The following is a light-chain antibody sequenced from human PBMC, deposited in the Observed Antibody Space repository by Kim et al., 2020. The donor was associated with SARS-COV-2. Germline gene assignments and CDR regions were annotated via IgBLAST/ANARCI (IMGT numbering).Light chain of an antibody. CDR3: QQYINYPLT. CDR2: DVS. V-gene: IGKV1-5*01. Sequence: DIQMTQSPSTLSASIGDRVTITCRASQSFSTWLAWYQQKPGKAPKLLIYDVSNLESGVPSRFSGGGSGTEFTLTINNLQPDDFGTYYCQQYINYPLTLGGGTKVDIK. J-gene: IGKJ4*01. CDR1: QSFSTW.